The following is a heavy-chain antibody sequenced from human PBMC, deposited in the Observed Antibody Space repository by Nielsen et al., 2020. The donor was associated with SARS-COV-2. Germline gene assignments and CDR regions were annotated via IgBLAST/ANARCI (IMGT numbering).Heavy chain of an antibody. V-gene: IGHV2-26*01. D-gene: IGHD3-22*01. CDR2: IFSNDEK. CDR3: ARIATNYYDSSGYYYDFDH. Sequence: WIRQPPGKALEWLAHIFSNDEKSYSTSLKSRLTISKDTSKSQVVLTMTNMDPVDTATYYCARIATNYYDSSGYYYDFDHWGQGTLVTVSS. J-gene: IGHJ4*02.